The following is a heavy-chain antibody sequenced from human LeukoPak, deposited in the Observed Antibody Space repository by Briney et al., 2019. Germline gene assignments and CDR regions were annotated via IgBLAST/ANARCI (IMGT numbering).Heavy chain of an antibody. V-gene: IGHV1-69-2*01. J-gene: IGHJ4*02. CDR3: ATFPYYHDSSGYYGDY. CDR2: VDPEDGET. Sequence: ASVKISCKVPGYTFTDYYMHWVQQAPGKGLEWMGLVDPEDGETIYAEKFQGRVTITADTSTDTVDMELSSLRSEDTAVYYCATFPYYHDSSGYYGDYWGQGTLVTVSS. D-gene: IGHD3-22*01. CDR1: GYTFTDYY.